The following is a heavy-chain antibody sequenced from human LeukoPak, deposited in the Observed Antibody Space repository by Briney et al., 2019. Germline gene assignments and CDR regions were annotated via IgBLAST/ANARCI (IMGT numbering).Heavy chain of an antibody. D-gene: IGHD4-17*01. J-gene: IGHJ6*02. V-gene: IGHV4-39*07. CDR1: GGSISGSSYY. Sequence: AETLSLTCTVSGGSISGSSYYWGWIRQPPGKGLEWIGSIYYSGSTYYNPSLKSRVTISVDTSKNQFSLKLSSVTAADTAVYYCARDRSDYGDYGGYYYYGMDVWGQGTTVTVSS. CDR2: IYYSGST. CDR3: ARDRSDYGDYGGYYYYGMDV.